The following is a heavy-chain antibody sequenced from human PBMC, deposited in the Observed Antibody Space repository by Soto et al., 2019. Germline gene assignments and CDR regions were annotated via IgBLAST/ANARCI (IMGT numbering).Heavy chain of an antibody. D-gene: IGHD1-26*01. CDR3: ARAWESIDY. J-gene: IGHJ4*02. V-gene: IGHV3-53*01. CDR1: GFSVSNKD. CDR2: IYSGGNT. Sequence: TGGSLILSCAASGFSVSNKDMNWIRQAPGKGLEWVSLIYSGGNTYYADSVRGRFTISRDNSRNTVYLQMNSLGAEDTAVYYCARAWESIDYWGQGTLVTGS.